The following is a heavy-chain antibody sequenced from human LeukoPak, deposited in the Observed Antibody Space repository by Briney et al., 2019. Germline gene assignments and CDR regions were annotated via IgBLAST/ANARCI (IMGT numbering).Heavy chain of an antibody. CDR2: MNPNSGNT. V-gene: IGHV1-8*01. CDR3: ARLYSDCYDY. Sequence: ASVKVSCKVSGYTLTELSMHWVRQATGQGLEWMGWMNPNSGNTGYAQKFQGRVTMTRNTSISTAYMELSSLRSEDTAVYYCARLYSDCYDYWGQGTLVTVSS. J-gene: IGHJ4*02. CDR1: GYTLTELS. D-gene: IGHD1-26*01.